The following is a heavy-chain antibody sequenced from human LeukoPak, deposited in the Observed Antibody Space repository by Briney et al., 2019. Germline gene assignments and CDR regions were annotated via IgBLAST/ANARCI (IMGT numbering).Heavy chain of an antibody. D-gene: IGHD1-26*01. Sequence: SETLSLTCTVSGASIRNYYWSWIRQTPEKGLEWVGYIRATGGSNYYPSLKSRLTVSIDTSRNQLSLKLTSVTAADTAVYFCARLGSYHDFWGQGALVTVSS. CDR1: GASIRNYY. V-gene: IGHV4-4*09. CDR2: IRATGGS. CDR3: ARLGSYHDF. J-gene: IGHJ4*02.